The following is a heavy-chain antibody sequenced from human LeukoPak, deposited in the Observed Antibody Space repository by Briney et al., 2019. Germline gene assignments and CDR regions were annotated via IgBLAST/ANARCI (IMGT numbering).Heavy chain of an antibody. J-gene: IGHJ4*02. V-gene: IGHV3-74*01. CDR3: ASVHFYGAGSYNDVDY. Sequence: PGGSLRLSCAASGFTFSSYWMHWVRQAPGKGLVWVSRINSDGSSTSYADSVKGRFTISRDNAKNTLYLQINRLSAQGRAVYYCASVHFYGAGSYNDVDYWGQGTLVTVSS. CDR1: GFTFSSYW. CDR2: INSDGSST. D-gene: IGHD3-10*01.